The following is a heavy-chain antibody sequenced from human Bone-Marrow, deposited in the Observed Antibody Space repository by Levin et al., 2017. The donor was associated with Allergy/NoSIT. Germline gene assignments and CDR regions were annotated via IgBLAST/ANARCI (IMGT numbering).Heavy chain of an antibody. J-gene: IGHJ4*02. CDR1: GASISGSGDS. CDR3: ARQTGYTSSWWRLNFDY. Sequence: SETLSLTCTLSGASISGSGDSWAWIRQPPGKGLEWIGSISYSGDTDYTPSLKTRVTISADTSKNQFSLRLSSVTAADTAMYYCARQTGYTSSWWRLNFDYWGQGTLVTVSS. V-gene: IGHV4-39*01. CDR2: ISYSGDT. D-gene: IGHD6-13*01.